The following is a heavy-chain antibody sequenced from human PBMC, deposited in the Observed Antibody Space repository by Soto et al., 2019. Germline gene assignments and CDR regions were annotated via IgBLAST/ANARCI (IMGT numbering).Heavy chain of an antibody. J-gene: IGHJ4*02. V-gene: IGHV4-59*01. CDR2: IYYSGST. Sequence: SETLSLTCTVSGCSISSYYWSWIRQPPGKGLEWIGYIYYSGSTNYNPSLKSRVTISVDTSKNQFSLKLSSVTAADTAVYYCAREAGDYVWGSYRPFDYWGQGTLVTVSS. D-gene: IGHD3-16*02. CDR1: GCSISSYY. CDR3: AREAGDYVWGSYRPFDY.